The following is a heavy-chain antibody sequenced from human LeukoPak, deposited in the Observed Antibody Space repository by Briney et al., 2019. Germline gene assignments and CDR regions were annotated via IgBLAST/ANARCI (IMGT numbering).Heavy chain of an antibody. CDR2: IYYSGST. CDR3: ARTYFDFWSGSYYYYMDV. Sequence: KPSETLSLTCTVSGGSISSYYWSWIRQPPGKGLEWIGYIYYSGSTNHNPSLKSRVTISVDTSKNQFSLNLSSVTAADTAVYYCARTYFDFWSGSYYYYMDVWGKGTTVTVSS. D-gene: IGHD3-3*01. V-gene: IGHV4-59*01. CDR1: GGSISSYY. J-gene: IGHJ6*03.